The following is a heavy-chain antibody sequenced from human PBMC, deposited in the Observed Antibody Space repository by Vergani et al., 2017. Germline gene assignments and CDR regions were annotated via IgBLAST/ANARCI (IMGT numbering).Heavy chain of an antibody. V-gene: IGHV5-51*01. Sequence: EVQLVQSGAEVKKPGESLKISCKGSGYSFTRYWIGWVRQMPGKGLEWMGIIYPGDSDTRYSPSFQGQVTISADKSISTAYLQWSSLKASDTAMYYCARVPGERESYGYYYYYGMDVWGQGTTVTVSS. CDR3: ARVPGERESYGYYYYYGMDV. D-gene: IGHD5-18*01. CDR2: IYPGDSDT. CDR1: GYSFTRYW. J-gene: IGHJ6*02.